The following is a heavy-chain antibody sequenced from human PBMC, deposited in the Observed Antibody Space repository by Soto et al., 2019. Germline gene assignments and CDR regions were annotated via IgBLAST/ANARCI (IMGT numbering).Heavy chain of an antibody. CDR2: INHSGGT. V-gene: IGHV4-34*01. D-gene: IGHD6-19*01. CDR1: GGSFSGYY. CDR3: ARVRGSGWFDY. J-gene: IGHJ4*02. Sequence: QVQLQQWGAGLLKPSETLSLTCAVYGGSFSGYYWSWIRQPPGKGLEWSGEINHSGGTNYNPSLKSRVTISVDTSNNQVSLKLRSVTAADTAVYYCARVRGSGWFDYWGQGTLVTVSS.